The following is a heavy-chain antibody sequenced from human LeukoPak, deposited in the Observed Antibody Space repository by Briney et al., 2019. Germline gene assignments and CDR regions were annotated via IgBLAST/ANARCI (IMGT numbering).Heavy chain of an antibody. CDR3: AKGTKWLAVDY. J-gene: IGHJ4*02. CDR2: IYSGGST. CDR1: GFTVSTNY. Sequence: GGSLRLSCAASGFTVSTNYLSWVRQAPGKGLEWVSVIYSGGSTFYADSVKGRFTISRDNSKNTLYLQMNSLRAEDTAVYYCAKGTKWLAVDYWGQGTLVTVSS. V-gene: IGHV3-53*01. D-gene: IGHD6-19*01.